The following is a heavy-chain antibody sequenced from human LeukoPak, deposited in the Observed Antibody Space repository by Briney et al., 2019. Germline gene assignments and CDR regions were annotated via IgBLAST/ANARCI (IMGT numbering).Heavy chain of an antibody. J-gene: IGHJ3*02. V-gene: IGHV3-7*01. CDR3: ARALPLYSSSWLDI. CDR1: RFTFSSYW. D-gene: IGHD6-13*01. Sequence: PGGSLRLSCAASRFTFSSYWMTWVRQAPGKGLEWVANIKQDGSEKYYVDSVKGRFTISRDNAKNSLYLQMNSLRAEDTAVYYCARALPLYSSSWLDIWGQGTMVTVSS. CDR2: IKQDGSEK.